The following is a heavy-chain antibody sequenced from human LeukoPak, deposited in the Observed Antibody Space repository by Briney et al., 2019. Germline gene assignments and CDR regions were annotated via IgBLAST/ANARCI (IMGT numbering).Heavy chain of an antibody. J-gene: IGHJ3*02. Sequence: ASVKVSCKASGYTFTGYYMHWVRQAPGQGLEWMGWINPNSGGTNYAQKFQGRVTMTRDTSISTAYMELSRLRSDDTAVYYCARDRGSYDAFDTWGQGTMVTVSS. CDR2: INPNSGGT. CDR3: ARDRGSYDAFDT. V-gene: IGHV1-2*02. CDR1: GYTFTGYY. D-gene: IGHD3-10*01.